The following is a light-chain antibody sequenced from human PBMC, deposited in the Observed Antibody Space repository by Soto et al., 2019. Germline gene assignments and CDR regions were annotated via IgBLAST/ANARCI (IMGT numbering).Light chain of an antibody. CDR1: QSVGDTF. CDR2: GVS. Sequence: EIVLTQSPGTLSLSPGEKATLSCRASQSVGDTFLSWYQQKPGLAPRLLIYGVSNRATGIPDRFSGSGSGTDFILTISRQEPEDFALYYCGQFVSSPPRTFGQGTKVEIK. V-gene: IGKV3-20*01. J-gene: IGKJ1*01. CDR3: GQFVSSPPRT.